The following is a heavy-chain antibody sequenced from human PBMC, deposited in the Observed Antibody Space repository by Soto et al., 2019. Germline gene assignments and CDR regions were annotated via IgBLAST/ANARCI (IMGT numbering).Heavy chain of an antibody. CDR2: IYYSGST. J-gene: IGHJ4*02. Sequence: QVQLQESGPGLVKPSQTLSLTCTVSGGSISSGGYYWSWIRQHPGKGLEWIGSIYYSGSTYYNPSLKSRVAISVDTCKKQVAGKLGAVAAGDAAVYYCARWVLHWGQGTLVTVSS. CDR1: GGSISSGGYY. CDR3: ARWVLH. V-gene: IGHV4-31*03. D-gene: IGHD1-26*01.